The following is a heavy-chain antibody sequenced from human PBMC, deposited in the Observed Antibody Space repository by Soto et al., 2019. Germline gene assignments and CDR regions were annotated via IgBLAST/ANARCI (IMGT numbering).Heavy chain of an antibody. J-gene: IGHJ3*01. CDR3: ARGDYHDTSGPFSDAFDV. V-gene: IGHV3-7*04. Sequence: GGSLRLACAASGFTFSSYGMSWVRQAPGKGLEWVANIRQDGGKKWYGDSVKGRFTISRDNTKNSLYLQMNSLRAEDTAVYYCARGDYHDTSGPFSDAFDVWGQGTMVTVSS. CDR2: IRQDGGKK. CDR1: GFTFSSYG. D-gene: IGHD3-22*01.